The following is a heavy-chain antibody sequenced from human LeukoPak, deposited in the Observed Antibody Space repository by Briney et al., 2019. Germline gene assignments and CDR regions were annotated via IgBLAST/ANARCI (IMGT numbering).Heavy chain of an antibody. CDR1: GFTFSSYA. J-gene: IGHJ5*02. Sequence: GRSLRLSCAASGFTFSSYAMHWVRQAPGKGLEWVAVISYDGSNKYYADPVKGRFTISRDNSKNTLYLQMNSLRAEDTAVYYCARGTNQWELLGWFDPWGQGTLVTVSS. V-gene: IGHV3-30-3*01. CDR3: ARGTNQWELLGWFDP. D-gene: IGHD1-26*01. CDR2: ISYDGSNK.